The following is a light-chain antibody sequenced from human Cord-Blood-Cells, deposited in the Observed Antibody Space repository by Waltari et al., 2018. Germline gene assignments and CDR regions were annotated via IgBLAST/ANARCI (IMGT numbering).Light chain of an antibody. CDR2: GAS. V-gene: IGKV3-15*01. CDR3: QQYNNWPLT. J-gene: IGKJ4*01. Sequence: EMVLRQSQAPLSLSEGEKATPSCRASQSVSSNLAWYQQKPGQAPRLLIYGASTRATGIPARFSGSGSGTEFTLTISSLQSEDFAVYYCQQYNNWPLTFGGGTKVEIK. CDR1: QSVSSN.